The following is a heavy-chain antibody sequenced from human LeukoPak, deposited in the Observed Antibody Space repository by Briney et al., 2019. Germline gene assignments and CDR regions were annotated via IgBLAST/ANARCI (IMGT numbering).Heavy chain of an antibody. CDR3: ARVLPGYSGYDWAFDY. CDR1: GGSISSSSYY. CDR2: IYYSGST. J-gene: IGHJ4*02. D-gene: IGHD5-12*01. V-gene: IGHV4-39*07. Sequence: SETLSLTCTVSGGSISSSSYYWGWIRQPPGKGLEWIGSIYYSGSTYYNPSLKSRVTISVDTSKNQFSLKLSSVTAADTAVYYCARVLPGYSGYDWAFDYWGQGTLVTVSS.